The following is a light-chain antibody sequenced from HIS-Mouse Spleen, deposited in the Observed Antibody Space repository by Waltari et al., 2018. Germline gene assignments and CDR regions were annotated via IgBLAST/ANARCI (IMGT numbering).Light chain of an antibody. V-gene: IGLV2-14*03. CDR1: SSDVGGYNF. Sequence: QSALTQPASVSGSPGQSITISCTGTSSDVGGYNFVSWYPQHPGKAPKLMVYDVRNPPPGVSKRFSGPKSCNTASLTIFWLPAEEEAYYYRSSYTSSSTEVFGGGTKLPVL. CDR3: SSYTSSSTEV. CDR2: DVR. J-gene: IGLJ2*01.